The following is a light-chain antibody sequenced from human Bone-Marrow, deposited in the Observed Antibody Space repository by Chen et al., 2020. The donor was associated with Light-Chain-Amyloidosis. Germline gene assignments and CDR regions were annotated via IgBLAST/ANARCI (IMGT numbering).Light chain of an antibody. V-gene: IGKV1-5*01. CDR1: QNIRKW. J-gene: IGKJ2*01. Sequence: DIQMTQFPSTLSASVGDSVTITCRASQNIRKWVAWYQQKPGKAPNLLIYDASNLESGVPSRFSGSGSGTEFTLTISSLQPDDFATYYCRQYNAFSMDTFGQGTKWEIK. CDR3: RQYNAFSMDT. CDR2: DAS.